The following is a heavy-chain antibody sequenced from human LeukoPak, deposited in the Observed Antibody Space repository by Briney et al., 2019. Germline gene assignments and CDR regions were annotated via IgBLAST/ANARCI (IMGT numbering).Heavy chain of an antibody. CDR3: ARSRGSNSGYDYYYYGMDV. D-gene: IGHD5-12*01. Sequence: GESLKISCKGSGYSFTSYWIGWVRQMPGKGLEWMGIIYPGDSDTRYSPSFQGQVTISADKSISTAYLQWSSLKASDTAMYYCARSRGSNSGYDYYYYGMDVWGQGTTVTVSS. CDR2: IYPGDSDT. V-gene: IGHV5-51*01. J-gene: IGHJ6*02. CDR1: GYSFTSYW.